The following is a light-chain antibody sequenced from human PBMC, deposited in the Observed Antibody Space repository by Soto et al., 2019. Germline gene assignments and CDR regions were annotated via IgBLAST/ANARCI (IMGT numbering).Light chain of an antibody. CDR2: AAS. CDR1: QGISSY. J-gene: IGKJ1*01. Sequence: AIRMTQSPSSFSASTGDRVTITCRASQGISSYLAWYQQKPGKAPKLLIYAASTLQSGVPSRFSGSGSGTYITRTIGCLQSEDFATDDCQHYYSYPRTFSQGTKVEIK. V-gene: IGKV1-8*01. CDR3: QHYYSYPRT.